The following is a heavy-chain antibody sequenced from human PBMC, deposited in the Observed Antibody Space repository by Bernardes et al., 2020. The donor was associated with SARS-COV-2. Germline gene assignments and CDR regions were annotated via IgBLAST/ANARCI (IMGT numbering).Heavy chain of an antibody. V-gene: IGHV1-18*01. Sequence: ASVKVSCKASGYTFSSYGISWVRQAPGQGLEWMGWISTSNGNTDYAQELQGRVTMTTDTSTSTAYMELRSLRSDDTAVYYCATSPLDTVATNDWGQGTLVTVSS. CDR3: ATSPLDTVATND. D-gene: IGHD5-12*01. CDR1: GYTFSSYG. CDR2: ISTSNGNT. J-gene: IGHJ4*02.